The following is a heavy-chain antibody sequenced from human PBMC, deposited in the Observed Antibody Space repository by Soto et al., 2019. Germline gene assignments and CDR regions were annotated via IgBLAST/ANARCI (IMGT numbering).Heavy chain of an antibody. D-gene: IGHD3-3*01. CDR3: AHRVLRTVFGLVTTTAIYFDF. CDR2: IYWDDDK. CDR1: GFSLTTRGVG. Sequence: QITLKESGPTVVKPTETLTLTCTFSGFSLTTRGVGVGWVRQSPGKAPAWLALIYWDDDKRYSTSLKSRLTITKDTSKNQVVLTMANVDPADTATYYCAHRVLRTVFGLVTTTAIYFDFWGQGTPVVVSS. J-gene: IGHJ4*02. V-gene: IGHV2-5*02.